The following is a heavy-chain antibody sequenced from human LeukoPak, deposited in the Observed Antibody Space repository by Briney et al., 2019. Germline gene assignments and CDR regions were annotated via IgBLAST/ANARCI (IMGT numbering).Heavy chain of an antibody. CDR1: GGSISSYY. D-gene: IGHD3-16*02. CDR3: ARQVPSERDYVWGSYRYRLGGPTYFDY. CDR2: IYYSGTT. Sequence: PSETLSLTCTVSGGSISSYYWSWIRQPPGKGLEWIGYIYYSGTTNYNPSLKSRVTISVDTSKNQFSLKLTSVTAADTAMYYCARQVPSERDYVWGSYRYRLGGPTYFDYWGQGTLVTVSS. J-gene: IGHJ4*02. V-gene: IGHV4-59*08.